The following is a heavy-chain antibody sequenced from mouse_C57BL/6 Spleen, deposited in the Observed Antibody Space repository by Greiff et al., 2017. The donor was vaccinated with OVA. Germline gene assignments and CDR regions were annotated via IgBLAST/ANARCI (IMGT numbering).Heavy chain of an antibody. D-gene: IGHD1-1*01. CDR1: GYTFTSYW. CDR2: INPSNGGT. V-gene: IGHV1-53*01. CDR3: ARVNYDSSFYY. Sequence: QVQLQQSGTELVKPGASVKLSCKASGYTFTSYWMHWVKQRPGQGLEWIGNINPSNGGTNYNEKFKSKATLTVDKSSSTAYMQLITLTSEDSAVEYCARVNYDSSFYYWGKGTTRTVSS. J-gene: IGHJ2*01.